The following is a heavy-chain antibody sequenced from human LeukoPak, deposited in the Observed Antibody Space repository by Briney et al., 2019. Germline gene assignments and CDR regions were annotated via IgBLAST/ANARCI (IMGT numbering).Heavy chain of an antibody. D-gene: IGHD3-22*01. J-gene: IGHJ6*02. V-gene: IGHV3-30-3*01. CDR2: ISYDGSNK. CDR3: ARDRVMGSSGYYRHYYYYYGMDV. CDR1: GFTFSSYA. Sequence: PGRSLRLSCAASGFTFSSYAMHWVRQAPGKGLEWVAVISYDGSNKYYADSVKGRFTISRDNSKNTLYLQMNSLRAEDTAVYYCARDRVMGSSGYYRHYYYYYGMDVWGQGTTVTVSS.